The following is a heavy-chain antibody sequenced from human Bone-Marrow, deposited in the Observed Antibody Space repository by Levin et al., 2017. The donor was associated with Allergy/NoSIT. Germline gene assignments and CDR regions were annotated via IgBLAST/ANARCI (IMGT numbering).Heavy chain of an antibody. CDR1: GYTFTSYY. CDR3: ARLGRGPYGDYALWFDP. V-gene: IGHV1-46*01. Sequence: GESLKISCKASGYTFTSYYMHWVRQAPGQGLEWMGIINPSGGSTSYAQKFQGRVTMTRDTSTSTVYMELSSLRSEDTAVYYCARLGRGPYGDYALWFDPWGQGTLVTVSS. D-gene: IGHD4-17*01. CDR2: INPSGGST. J-gene: IGHJ5*02.